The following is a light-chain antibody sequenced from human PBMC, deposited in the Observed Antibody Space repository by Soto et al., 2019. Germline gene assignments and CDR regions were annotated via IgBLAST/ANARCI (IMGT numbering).Light chain of an antibody. CDR1: SSDVGSYNL. V-gene: IGLV2-23*01. J-gene: IGLJ7*01. CDR2: EGS. Sequence: QSALTQPASVSGSPVQSITISCAGTSSDVGSYNLVSWYQQHPGKAPKLMIYEGSKRTSGVSNRFSGSKSGNTASLRISGFQAEDEPDYYCCSYGGSRTVFGGGNQLTV. CDR3: CSYGGSRTV.